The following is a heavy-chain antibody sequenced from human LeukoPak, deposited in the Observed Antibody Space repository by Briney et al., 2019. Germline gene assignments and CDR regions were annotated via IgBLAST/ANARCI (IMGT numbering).Heavy chain of an antibody. CDR1: GFTVSSFS. CDR2: ISSSSSYI. D-gene: IGHD6-13*01. J-gene: IGHJ5*02. CDR3: ARGIAAAGTWFDP. V-gene: IGHV3-21*01. Sequence: GGSLTLSCPASGFTVSSFSMNWVRQAPGKGLEWVSSISSSSSYIYYADSVKGRFTISRDNAKNSLYLQMNSLRAEDTAVYYCARGIAAAGTWFDPWGQGTLVTVSS.